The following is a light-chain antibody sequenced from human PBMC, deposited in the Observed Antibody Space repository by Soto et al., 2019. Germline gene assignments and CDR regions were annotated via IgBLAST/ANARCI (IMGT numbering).Light chain of an antibody. CDR2: AAS. Sequence: AIRMTQSPSSFSASTGDRVTITCRASQGIISYLAWYQQKPRKAPKLLIYAASTLQSGVPSRFSGSGSGTDFTLTISCLQSEDFATYYCQQYYSYPWTFGQGTKVDIK. CDR1: QGIISY. CDR3: QQYYSYPWT. J-gene: IGKJ1*01. V-gene: IGKV1-8*01.